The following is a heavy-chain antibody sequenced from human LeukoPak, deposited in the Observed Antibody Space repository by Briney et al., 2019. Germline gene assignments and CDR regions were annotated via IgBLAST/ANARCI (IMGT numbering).Heavy chain of an antibody. V-gene: IGHV3-23*01. D-gene: IGHD3-10*01. CDR3: AKEGYYGSGSYYIDIDY. CDR1: GFTFSSYA. CDR2: ISGSGGST. Sequence: GGSLRLSCAASGFTFSSYAMSWVRQAPGKGLEWVSAISGSGGSTYYADSVKGRFTISRDNSKNPLYLQMNSLRAEDTAVYYCAKEGYYGSGSYYIDIDYWGQGTQVTVSS. J-gene: IGHJ4*02.